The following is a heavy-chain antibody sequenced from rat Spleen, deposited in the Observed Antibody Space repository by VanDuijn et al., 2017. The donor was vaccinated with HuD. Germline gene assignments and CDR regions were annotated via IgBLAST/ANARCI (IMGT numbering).Heavy chain of an antibody. CDR1: GFTFSDCY. Sequence: EVQLVESDGGLVQPGRSLKLSCATSGFTFSDCYMAWVRQTPTKGLEWVATISYDGSSAYYRDSVKGRFTISRDTAQNILYLQMNSPRSEDTATYYCTRGGYFRYWGQGVMVTVSS. J-gene: IGHJ2*01. CDR2: ISYDGSSA. CDR3: TRGGYFRY. V-gene: IGHV5-20*01. D-gene: IGHD2-3*01.